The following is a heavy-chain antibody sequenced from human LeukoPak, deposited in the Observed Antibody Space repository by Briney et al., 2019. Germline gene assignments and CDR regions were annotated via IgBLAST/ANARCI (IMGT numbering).Heavy chain of an antibody. CDR1: GFTFSNHW. Sequence: GGSLRLSCAASGFTFSNHWMHWVSHAPGKGLVWVSRINNDGSNTVYADSVKGRLTISRDNAKNTLYLQMNSLRAEDTAVYYCARGLFGPDYWGQGTLVTVSS. CDR3: ARGLFGPDY. CDR2: INNDGSNT. J-gene: IGHJ4*02. V-gene: IGHV3-74*01. D-gene: IGHD2-21*01.